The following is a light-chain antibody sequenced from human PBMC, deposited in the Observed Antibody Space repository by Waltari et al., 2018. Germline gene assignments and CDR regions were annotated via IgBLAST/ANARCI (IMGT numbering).Light chain of an antibody. CDR2: DTS. CDR3: QQGSILPLT. Sequence: EIVLTQSPVTLSLAAGERATLSCRASELVFNYLAWYQQKPGQSPRLLIYDTSKRATGIPARFSGSGYGTDFTLTINNLEAEDFALYYCQQGSILPLTFGGGTKVEIK. CDR1: ELVFNY. J-gene: IGKJ4*01. V-gene: IGKV3-11*01.